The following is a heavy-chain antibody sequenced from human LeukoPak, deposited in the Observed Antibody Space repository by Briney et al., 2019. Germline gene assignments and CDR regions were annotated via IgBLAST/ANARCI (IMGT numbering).Heavy chain of an antibody. CDR3: AREATMIVVVTMDGPDY. J-gene: IGHJ4*02. CDR2: ISYDGSNK. CDR1: GFNFSSYA. D-gene: IGHD3-22*01. V-gene: IGHV3-30-3*01. Sequence: PGGSLRLSCAASGFNFSSYAMHWVRQAPGKGLEWVAVISYDGSNKYYADSVKGRFTISRDNSKNTLYLQMNSLRAEDTAVYYCAREATMIVVVTMDGPDYWGQGTLVTVSS.